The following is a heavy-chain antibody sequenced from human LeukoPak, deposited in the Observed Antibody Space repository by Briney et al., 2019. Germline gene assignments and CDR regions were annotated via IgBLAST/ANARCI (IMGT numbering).Heavy chain of an antibody. CDR1: GGSISSGGYS. V-gene: IGHV4-30-2*01. D-gene: IGHD6-19*01. CDR3: ARDEGSIAVEGGYYFDY. CDR2: IYHSGST. Sequence: SETLSLTCAVSGGSISSGGYSWSWIRQPPGKGLEWIGYIYHSGSTYYNPSLKSRVTISVDRSKNQFSLKLSSVTAADTAVYYCARDEGSIAVEGGYYFDYWGQGTLVTVSS. J-gene: IGHJ4*02.